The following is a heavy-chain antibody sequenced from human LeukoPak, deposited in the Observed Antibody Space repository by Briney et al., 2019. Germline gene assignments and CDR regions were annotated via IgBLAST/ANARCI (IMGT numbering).Heavy chain of an antibody. Sequence: AASVKVSCKVSGYTLTELSMHWVRQAPGKGLEWMGGFDPEDGETIYAQKFQGRVTMTEDTSTDTAYKELSSLRSEDTAVYYCATAQYYYYYMDVWGKGTTVTVSS. CDR2: FDPEDGET. J-gene: IGHJ6*03. CDR1: GYTLTELS. V-gene: IGHV1-24*01. CDR3: ATAQYYYYYMDV.